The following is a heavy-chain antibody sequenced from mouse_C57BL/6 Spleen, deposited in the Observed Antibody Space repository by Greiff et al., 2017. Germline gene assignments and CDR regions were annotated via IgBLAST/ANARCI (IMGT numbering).Heavy chain of an antibody. CDR1: GYTFTSYW. CDR3: AREGDYGSSWGY. V-gene: IGHV1-52*01. D-gene: IGHD1-1*01. J-gene: IGHJ2*01. Sequence: QVQLQQPGAELVRPGSSVKLSCKASGYTFTSYWMHWVKQRPIQGLEWIGNIDPSDSETHYNQKFKDKATLTVDKSSSTAYMQLSSLTSEDSAVYCWAREGDYGSSWGYWGQGTTLTVSS. CDR2: IDPSDSET.